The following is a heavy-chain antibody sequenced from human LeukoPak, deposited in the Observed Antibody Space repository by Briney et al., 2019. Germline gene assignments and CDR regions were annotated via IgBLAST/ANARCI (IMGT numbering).Heavy chain of an antibody. CDR2: IKSKTDGGTT. CDR3: TTVTWCSSTSCLAKGNYYMDV. V-gene: IGHV3-15*01. J-gene: IGHJ6*03. Sequence: GGSLRLSCAASGFTFSSHWMHWVRQAPGKGLEWVGRIKSKTDGGTTDYAAPVKGRFTISRDDSKNTLYLQMNSLKTEDTAVYYCTTVTWCSSTSCLAKGNYYMDVWGKGTTVTVSS. D-gene: IGHD2-2*01. CDR1: GFTFSSHW.